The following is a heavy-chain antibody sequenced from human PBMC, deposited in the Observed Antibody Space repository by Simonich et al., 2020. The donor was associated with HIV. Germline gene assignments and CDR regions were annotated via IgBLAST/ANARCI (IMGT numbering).Heavy chain of an antibody. J-gene: IGHJ4*02. CDR1: GGSFRGYN. CDR3: ARRDRELILYFDY. V-gene: IGHV4-34*04. CDR2: INHGGIT. Sequence: QVQLQQWGAGLLKPSETLSLTCAVYGGSFRGYNWSWIRQPPGKGLEWFGEINHGGITNNKSSLNSRATISVDKSKNQFSLKLSSVTAADTAIYYCARRDRELILYFDYWGQGNLVTVSS. D-gene: IGHD3-3*01.